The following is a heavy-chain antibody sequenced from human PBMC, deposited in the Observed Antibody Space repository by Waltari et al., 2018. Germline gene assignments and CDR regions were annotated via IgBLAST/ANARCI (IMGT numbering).Heavy chain of an antibody. J-gene: IGHJ4*02. Sequence: QVQLVQSGAEVKKPGPSVKVSCKASGGTFSSYAISWVRQPPGQGLEWMGGIIPIFGTANYAQKFQGRVTITADESTSTAYMELSSLRSEDTAVYYCAIQGIPAYGDNYFDYWGQGTLVTVSS. CDR1: GGTFSSYA. CDR3: AIQGIPAYGDNYFDY. CDR2: IIPIFGTA. V-gene: IGHV1-69*01. D-gene: IGHD4-17*01.